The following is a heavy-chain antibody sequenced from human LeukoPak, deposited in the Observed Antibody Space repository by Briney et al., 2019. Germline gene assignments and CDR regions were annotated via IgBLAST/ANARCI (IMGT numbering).Heavy chain of an antibody. CDR1: GGTFSSYA. Sequence: SVKVSCKASGGTFSSYAISWVRQAPGQGLEWMGRIIPILGIANYAQKFQGRVTVTADKSTSTAYMELSSLRSEDTAVYYCARDRGYSYGYSNIWGQGTMVTVSS. CDR2: IIPILGIA. V-gene: IGHV1-69*04. D-gene: IGHD5-18*01. J-gene: IGHJ3*02. CDR3: ARDRGYSYGYSNI.